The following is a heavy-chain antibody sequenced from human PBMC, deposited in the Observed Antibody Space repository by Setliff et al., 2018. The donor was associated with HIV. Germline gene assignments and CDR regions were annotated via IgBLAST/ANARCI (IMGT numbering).Heavy chain of an antibody. CDR1: GYTFTSYY. CDR3: ARRGGYSYATDAFDI. D-gene: IGHD5-18*01. CDR2: INPSGGSA. J-gene: IGHJ3*02. Sequence: GASVKVSCQASGYTFTSYYMHWVRQAPGQGLEWMGIINPSGGSASYAQKFQGRVTMTRDTSTSTVYMELSSLRSEDTAVYYCARRGGYSYATDAFDIWGQGTMVTVSS. V-gene: IGHV1-46*01.